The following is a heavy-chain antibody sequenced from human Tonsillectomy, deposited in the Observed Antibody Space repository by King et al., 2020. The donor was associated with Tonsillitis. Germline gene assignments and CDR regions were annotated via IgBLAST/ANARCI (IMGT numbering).Heavy chain of an antibody. CDR1: GYTFTSYY. CDR2: INPSGGST. J-gene: IGHJ4*02. V-gene: IGHV1-46*01. Sequence: VQLVESGAEVKKPGASVKVSCKASGYTFTSYYMHWVRQAPGQGLEWMGIINPSGGSTSYAQKFQGRVTMTRDTSTSTVYMELSSLRSEDTAVYYCARTARGRLGGYFLDYWGQGTLVTVSS. D-gene: IGHD1-1*01. CDR3: ARTARGRLGGYFLDY.